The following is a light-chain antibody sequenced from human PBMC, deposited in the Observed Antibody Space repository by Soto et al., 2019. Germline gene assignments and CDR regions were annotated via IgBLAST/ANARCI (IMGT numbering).Light chain of an antibody. CDR1: SSDLAIYNY. Sequence: QSALTQPASVSGSPGQSITISCTGTSSDLAIYNYVSWYQQQPGKAPKLMIYHVTNRPSGFSNRFSGSRSGNTASLTISGLQAEDEADYYCCSYTDSSNYVFGSGTKLTVL. J-gene: IGLJ1*01. V-gene: IGLV2-14*03. CDR3: CSYTDSSNYV. CDR2: HVT.